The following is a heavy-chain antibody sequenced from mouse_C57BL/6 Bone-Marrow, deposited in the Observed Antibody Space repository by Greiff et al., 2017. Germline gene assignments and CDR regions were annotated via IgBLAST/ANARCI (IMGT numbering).Heavy chain of an antibody. D-gene: IGHD1-1*01. V-gene: IGHV1-85*01. CDR1: GYTFTSYD. J-gene: IGHJ1*03. CDR3: ARLEFDGSSGDWYLDV. CDR2: IYPRDGST. Sequence: QVQLKESGPELVKPGASVKLSCKASGYTFTSYDINWVKQRPGQGLEWIGWIYPRDGSTKYNEKFKGKATLTVDTSSRKAYRELHSLTSEDAAVYFCARLEFDGSSGDWYLDVWGTGTTVTVSS.